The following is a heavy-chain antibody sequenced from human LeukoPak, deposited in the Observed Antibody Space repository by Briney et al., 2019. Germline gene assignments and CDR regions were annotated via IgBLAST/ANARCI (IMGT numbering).Heavy chain of an antibody. J-gene: IGHJ5*02. D-gene: IGHD2-15*01. V-gene: IGHV3-20*04. CDR3: ARYSVANWFDP. Sequence: GGSLRLSCAASGFTFDEYGMSWVRQALGKGLEWVSGINWNGGSTGYADSVKGRFTISRDNAKNFLYLQMNSLRAEDTALYYCARYSVANWFDPWGQGTLVTVSS. CDR2: INWNGGST. CDR1: GFTFDEYG.